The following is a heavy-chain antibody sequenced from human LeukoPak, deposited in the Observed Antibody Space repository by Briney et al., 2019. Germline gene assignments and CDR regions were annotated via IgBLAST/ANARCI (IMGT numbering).Heavy chain of an antibody. Sequence: PGGSLRLSCAASGFTFDDYAMHWVRQAPGKGLEWVSGISWNSGSIGYADSVKGRFTISRDNAKNSLYLQMNSLRAEDTALYYCAKAGGIVGAKIFDYWGQGTLVTVSS. D-gene: IGHD1-26*01. V-gene: IGHV3-9*01. CDR2: ISWNSGSI. CDR1: GFTFDDYA. CDR3: AKAGGIVGAKIFDY. J-gene: IGHJ4*02.